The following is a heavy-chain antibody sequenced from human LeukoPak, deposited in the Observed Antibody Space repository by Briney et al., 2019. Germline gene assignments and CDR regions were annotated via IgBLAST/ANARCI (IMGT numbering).Heavy chain of an antibody. CDR3: AAASYLAFDI. CDR1: GFTFSSYA. V-gene: IGHV3-23*01. J-gene: IGHJ3*02. Sequence: GGSLRLSCAASGFTFSSYAMSWVRQAPGKGLEWVSAISGSGGSTYYADSVKGRFTISRDNAKNSAYLQINSLRVEDTAVYYCAAASYLAFDIWGQGTMVTVSS. D-gene: IGHD6-25*01. CDR2: ISGSGGST.